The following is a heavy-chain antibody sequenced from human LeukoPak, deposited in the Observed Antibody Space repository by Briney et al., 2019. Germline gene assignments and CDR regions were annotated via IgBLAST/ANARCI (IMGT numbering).Heavy chain of an antibody. CDR1: GFTFSSYA. V-gene: IGHV3-23*01. CDR3: AKAGGTRITMIVVVKYYFDY. Sequence: GGSLRLSCAASGFTFSSYAMNWVRQAPGKGLEWVSAISGGGGSTYYTDSVKGRFTISRDNSKNTLYLQMNSLRAEDTAVYYCAKAGGTRITMIVVVKYYFDYWGQGTLVTVSS. J-gene: IGHJ4*02. CDR2: ISGGGGST. D-gene: IGHD3-22*01.